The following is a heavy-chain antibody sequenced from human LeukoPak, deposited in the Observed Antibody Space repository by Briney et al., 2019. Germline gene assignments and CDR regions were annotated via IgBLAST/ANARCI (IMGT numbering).Heavy chain of an antibody. D-gene: IGHD4-17*01. Sequence: GGSLRLSCAATGFTFSSYWMSWVRQAPGKGLEWVANIKPDGSEKYCVDSVKGRFTISRDNAKKSLYLQMNSLRAEDTAVYYCARGDFNDYGDYVDAFEIWGQGTMVTVSA. CDR1: GFTFSSYW. V-gene: IGHV3-7*04. J-gene: IGHJ3*02. CDR2: IKPDGSEK. CDR3: ARGDFNDYGDYVDAFEI.